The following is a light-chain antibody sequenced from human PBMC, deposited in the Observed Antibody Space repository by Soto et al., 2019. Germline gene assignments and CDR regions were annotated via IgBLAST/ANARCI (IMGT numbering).Light chain of an antibody. CDR3: QQSYSTLYT. J-gene: IGKJ2*01. Sequence: DIQMTQSPSSLSASVGDRVTITCRASQSISTYLNWYQHKPGKAPNLLIYGASSLQSGVPSRFSGSGSGRHFTLSTSSLQPEDFATYYCQQSYSTLYTFGQGTKLEIK. V-gene: IGKV1-39*01. CDR2: GAS. CDR1: QSISTY.